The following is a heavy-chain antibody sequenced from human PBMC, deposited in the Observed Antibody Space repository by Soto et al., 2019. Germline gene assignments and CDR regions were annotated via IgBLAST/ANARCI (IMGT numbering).Heavy chain of an antibody. D-gene: IGHD2-2*02. V-gene: IGHV4-61*01. CDR2: IYYSGTT. CDR3: ARARCSATSCYTGYYYGMDV. Sequence: QVQLQESGPGLVKPSETLSLTCTVSGDSVSSGTCYWSWIRQPPGKGLEWIGYIYYSGTTNYNPSLKSLFTISLNTSKNQFSLKLSSVTAADTAVYYCARARCSATSCYTGYYYGMDVWGQGTTVTVSS. CDR1: GDSVSSGTCY. J-gene: IGHJ6*02.